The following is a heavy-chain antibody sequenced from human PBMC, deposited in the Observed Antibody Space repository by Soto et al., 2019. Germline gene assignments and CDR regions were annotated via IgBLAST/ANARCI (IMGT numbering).Heavy chain of an antibody. D-gene: IGHD6-19*01. Sequence: PGGSLRLSCTASGFTFGDYAMSWVRQAPGKVLEWVGFIRSKAYGGTTEYAASVKGRFTFSRDDSKSIAYLQMNSLKTEDTAVYYCTRLAFSSGWYGGYYYYGMDVWGQGTTVTVSS. CDR3: TRLAFSSGWYGGYYYYGMDV. J-gene: IGHJ6*02. CDR1: GFTFGDYA. V-gene: IGHV3-49*04. CDR2: IRSKAYGGTT.